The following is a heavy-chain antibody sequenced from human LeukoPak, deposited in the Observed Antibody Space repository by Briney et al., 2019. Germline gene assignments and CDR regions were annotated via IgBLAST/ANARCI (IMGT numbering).Heavy chain of an antibody. CDR3: ARAPRQGTDY. CDR1: GGSFSGYY. Sequence: PSETLSLTCAVYGGSFSGYYWSWIRQPPGKGLEWIGEINHSGSTNYNPSLKSRVTISVDTSKDQFSLKLSSVTAADTAVYYCARAPRQGTDYWGQGTLVTVSS. CDR2: INHSGST. D-gene: IGHD1-14*01. V-gene: IGHV4-34*01. J-gene: IGHJ4*02.